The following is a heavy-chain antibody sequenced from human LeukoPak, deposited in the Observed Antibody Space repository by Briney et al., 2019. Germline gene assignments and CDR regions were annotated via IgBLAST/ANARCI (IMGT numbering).Heavy chain of an antibody. V-gene: IGHV1-2*05. CDR1: GYTFTGYY. D-gene: IGHD6-19*01. Sequence: ASVKVSCKASGYTFTGYYMHWVRQAPGQGLEWMGRINPNSGGTNYAQKFQGRVTMTRDTSISTAYMELSRLRSDDTDVYYCARAVLDSSGWHFDYWGQGTMVTVSS. CDR3: ARAVLDSSGWHFDY. J-gene: IGHJ4*02. CDR2: INPNSGGT.